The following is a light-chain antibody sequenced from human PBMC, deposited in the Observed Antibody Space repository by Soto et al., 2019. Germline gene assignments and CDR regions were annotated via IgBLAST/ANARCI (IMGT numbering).Light chain of an antibody. CDR2: DAS. J-gene: IGKJ4*01. V-gene: IGKV3-11*01. CDR1: QSVSSY. CDR3: QQRSTWPRLT. Sequence: EIVLTQSPATQSLSPGERASLSCMASQSVSSYLVWYQQKPGQAPRLLIYDASNRATGIPARFSGSGSGTDFTLTISSLEPEDFAVYYCQQRSTWPRLTFGGGTKVDIK.